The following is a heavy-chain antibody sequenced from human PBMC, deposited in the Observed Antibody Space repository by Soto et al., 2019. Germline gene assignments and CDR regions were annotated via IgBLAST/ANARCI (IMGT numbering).Heavy chain of an antibody. D-gene: IGHD5-12*01. CDR2: IYWDDDE. Sequence: QITLKESGPTLVKPTQTLTLTCTVSGFSLSTGGVGVGWIRQPPGKALEWLALIYWDDDERYSPSLKSRLTITKDTSKNQGVLTMTNMDPVDTATYYCAHSPVRDGYIFDYWGQGTLVTVSS. J-gene: IGHJ4*02. CDR3: AHSPVRDGYIFDY. CDR1: GFSLSTGGVG. V-gene: IGHV2-5*02.